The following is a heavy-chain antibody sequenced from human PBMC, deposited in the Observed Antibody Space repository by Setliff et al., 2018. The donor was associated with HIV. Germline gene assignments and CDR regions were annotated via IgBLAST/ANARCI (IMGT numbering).Heavy chain of an antibody. CDR1: GYTFTTYA. CDR2: INAANGNT. CDR3: AGDVGRRWDYYFDI. J-gene: IGHJ2*01. V-gene: IGHV1-3*01. Sequence: ASVKVSCKASGYTFTTYAMHWVRQAPGQRLEWMGWINAANGNTKYSQKFQGRVTIIRDTSTSTVYMELTSLRSEDTAMYYCAGDVGRRWDYYFDIWGRGTLVTVSS. D-gene: IGHD1-26*01.